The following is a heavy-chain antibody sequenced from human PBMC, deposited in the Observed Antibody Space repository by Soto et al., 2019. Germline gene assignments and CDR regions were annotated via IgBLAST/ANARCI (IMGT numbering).Heavy chain of an antibody. CDR1: GIKVAERL. D-gene: IGHD3-22*01. J-gene: IGHJ4*02. CDR3: ARVARDSRGYEYFFDS. V-gene: IGHV3-53*04. CDR2: IPASAYT. Sequence: GGSLRPYYAASGIKVAERLVGWVREEKGKVLQFVSVIPASAYTCSDGSVEGRFTISRHNSENTVFLQMSSLRVDDTAVFYCARVARDSRGYEYFFDSWGQGNPVTVS.